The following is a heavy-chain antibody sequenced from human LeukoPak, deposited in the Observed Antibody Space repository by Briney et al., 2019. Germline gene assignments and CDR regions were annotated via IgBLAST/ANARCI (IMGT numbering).Heavy chain of an antibody. J-gene: IGHJ4*02. CDR2: IWYDGSNK. D-gene: IGHD2-15*01. CDR1: GFTFSSYG. CDR3: ASLTVTGGSLSDY. V-gene: IGHV3-33*01. Sequence: PGGSLRLSCAASGFTFSSYGMHWVRQAPGKGLEWVAVIWYDGSNKYYADSVKGRFTISRDNSKNTLYLQMNSLRAEDTAVYYCASLTVTGGSLSDYWGQGTLVTVSS.